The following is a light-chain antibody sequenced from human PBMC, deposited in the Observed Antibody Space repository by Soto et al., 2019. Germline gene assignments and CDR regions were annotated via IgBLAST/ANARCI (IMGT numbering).Light chain of an antibody. J-gene: IGLJ2*01. Sequence: QSALTQPPSASGSPGQSVTISCIGTSSDVGGYNYVSWYQQQPGKAPKLMIYEVSKRPSGVPDRFSGSKSGNTASLTVSGLQAEDEADYYCSSYAASNKLGVFGGGTQVTVL. CDR1: SSDVGGYNY. V-gene: IGLV2-8*01. CDR2: EVS. CDR3: SSYAASNKLGV.